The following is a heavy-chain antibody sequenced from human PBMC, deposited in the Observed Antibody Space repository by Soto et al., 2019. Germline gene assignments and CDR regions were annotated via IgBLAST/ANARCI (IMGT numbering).Heavy chain of an antibody. Sequence: SETLSLTCSVSGDSINSRYWSWIRQPRGKELEWIDYIDYVEGTNYAPYLQSRVTMSVDTSKNQVSVKLRYVTAADTAVYYCVRQRGNYFDFWGQGTLVTVSS. CDR2: IDYVEGT. J-gene: IGHJ4*02. V-gene: IGHV4-59*11. D-gene: IGHD3-10*01. CDR3: VRQRGNYFDF. CDR1: GDSINSRY.